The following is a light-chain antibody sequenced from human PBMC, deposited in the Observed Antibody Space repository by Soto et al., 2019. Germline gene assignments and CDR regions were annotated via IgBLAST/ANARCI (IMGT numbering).Light chain of an antibody. CDR2: DVS. Sequence: QSALTQPRSVSGSPGQSVTISCTGTSSDVGGYNHVSWYQHHPGKAPKFMIYDVSKRPSGVPDRFSGSKSGNTASLTISGLQAEDEADYYCCSYAGSYTFVYGIGTKVTVL. J-gene: IGLJ1*01. CDR1: SSDVGGYNH. CDR3: CSYAGSYTFV. V-gene: IGLV2-11*01.